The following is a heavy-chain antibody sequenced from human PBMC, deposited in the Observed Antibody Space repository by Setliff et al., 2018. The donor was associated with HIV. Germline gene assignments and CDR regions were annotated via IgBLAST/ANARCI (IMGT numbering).Heavy chain of an antibody. CDR3: ARGLKGGGYYFDY. CDR2: VYYSGST. V-gene: IGHV4-59*01. D-gene: IGHD1-26*01. J-gene: IGHJ4*01. CDR1: GDSISGYY. Sequence: LSLTCTVPGDSISGYYWSWVRQPPGKGLEWIGYVYYSGSTNYNPSLKNRVTLSFDTSKTNFSLNLNSVTATDTAVSCCARGLKGGGYYFDYWGQGMLVTVSS.